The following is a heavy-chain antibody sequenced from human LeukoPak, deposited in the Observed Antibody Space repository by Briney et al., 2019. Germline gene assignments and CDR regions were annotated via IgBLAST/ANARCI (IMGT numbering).Heavy chain of an antibody. CDR2: ISTGSSTT. CDR3: ARVAAGYSVNYFDY. J-gene: IGHJ4*02. D-gene: IGHD4-23*01. Sequence: GGSLRLSCAASEFAFSTYNMNWVRQAPGKGLEWVSYISTGSSTTYYADSVKGRFTISRDNVENSLYLQMNSLRDEDTAVYYCARVAAGYSVNYFDYWGQGTLVAVSS. V-gene: IGHV3-48*02. CDR1: EFAFSTYN.